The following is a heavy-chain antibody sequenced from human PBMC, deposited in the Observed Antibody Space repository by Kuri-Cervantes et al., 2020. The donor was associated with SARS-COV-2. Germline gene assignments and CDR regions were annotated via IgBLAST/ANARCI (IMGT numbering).Heavy chain of an antibody. V-gene: IGHV4-34*01. CDR3: ARDRGDYVFYFDY. Sequence: SQTLSLTCAVYGGSFSGYYWSWIRQPPGKGLEWIGEINHSGSTNYNPSLKSRVTISVDTSKNQFSLKLSSVTAADTAVYYCARDRGDYVFYFDYWGQGTLVTVSS. D-gene: IGHD4-17*01. CDR1: GGSFSGYY. CDR2: INHSGST. J-gene: IGHJ4*02.